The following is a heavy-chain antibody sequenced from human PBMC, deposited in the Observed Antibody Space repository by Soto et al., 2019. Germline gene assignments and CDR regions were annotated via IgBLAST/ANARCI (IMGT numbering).Heavy chain of an antibody. CDR2: ISAYNGNT. Sequence: QVQLVQSGAEVKKPGASVKVSCKASGYTFTTYGISWVRQAPGQGLEWMGWISAYNGNTNYAQKLQGRLTMTTDTSTSTAYMELRSLRSDDTAVYHCARDWAHNDFWSGYYHFDSWGQGTLVTVSS. D-gene: IGHD3-3*01. V-gene: IGHV1-18*01. J-gene: IGHJ4*02. CDR3: ARDWAHNDFWSGYYHFDS. CDR1: GYTFTTYG.